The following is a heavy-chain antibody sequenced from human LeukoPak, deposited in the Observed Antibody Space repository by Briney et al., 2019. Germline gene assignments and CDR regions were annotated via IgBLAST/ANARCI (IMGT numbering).Heavy chain of an antibody. V-gene: IGHV5-51*01. CDR2: IYPGDSDA. J-gene: IGHJ4*02. D-gene: IGHD3-10*01. CDR3: ASPLGGALSFFDY. CDR1: GYSFTSYR. Sequence: GESLTISCKGSGYSFTSYRIGWVLQMPGKGLEWMGIIYPGDSDARYSPSFQGQVTISADMSISTAYLQWSSLKASDTTMYYCASPLGGALSFFDYWGREPLVPVSS.